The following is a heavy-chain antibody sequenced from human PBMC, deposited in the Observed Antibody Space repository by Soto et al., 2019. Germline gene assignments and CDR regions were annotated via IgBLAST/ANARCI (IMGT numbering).Heavy chain of an antibody. Sequence: ASVKVSCKASGYTFTSYYMHWVRQAPGQRLEWMGIINASGGNTRYSQKFQGRVTMTRDTSASTVYMELSSLRSEDTAVYYCARGGGYCSGGSCFTHPTSDYWGQGTLVTVSS. CDR3: ARGGGYCSGGSCFTHPTSDY. D-gene: IGHD2-15*01. CDR1: GYTFTSYY. J-gene: IGHJ4*02. CDR2: INASGGNT. V-gene: IGHV1-46*01.